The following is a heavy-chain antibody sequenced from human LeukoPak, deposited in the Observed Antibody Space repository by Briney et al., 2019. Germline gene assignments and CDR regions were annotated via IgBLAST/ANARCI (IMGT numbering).Heavy chain of an antibody. Sequence: SETLSLTCTVSGGSISSYYWSWIRQPPGKGLEWIGRIYTSGSTNYNPSLKSRVTISVDTSKNQFSLKLSSVTAADTAVYYCARQVSEGATTFDYWGQGTLVTVSS. CDR3: ARQVSEGATTFDY. D-gene: IGHD1-26*01. CDR1: GGSISSYY. V-gene: IGHV4-4*08. CDR2: IYTSGST. J-gene: IGHJ4*02.